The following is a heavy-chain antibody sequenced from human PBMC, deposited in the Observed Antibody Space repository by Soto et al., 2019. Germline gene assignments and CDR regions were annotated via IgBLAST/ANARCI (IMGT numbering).Heavy chain of an antibody. D-gene: IGHD2-15*01. CDR3: ARAPIRMKGWFDP. CDR2: INAGNGNT. CDR1: GYTFTSYA. V-gene: IGHV1-3*01. J-gene: IGHJ5*02. Sequence: ASVKVSCKASGYTFTSYAMHWVRQAPGQRLEWMGWINAGNGNTKYSQKFQGRVTITRDTSASTAYMELSSLRSEDTAVYYCARAPIRMKGWFDPWGQGTLVTVSS.